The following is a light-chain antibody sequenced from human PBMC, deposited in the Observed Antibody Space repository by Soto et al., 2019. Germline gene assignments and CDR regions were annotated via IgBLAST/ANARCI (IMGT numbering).Light chain of an antibody. J-gene: IGLJ3*02. CDR1: SSDVGGYNY. Sequence: QSALTQPPSASGSPGQSVTISCTGTSSDVGGYNYVSWYQQHPGKAPKLMIYDVRKRPSGVPDRFSGSKSGNTASLTVSGLQAEDEADYYCSSYAGNNNLVFGGGTKVTVL. CDR3: SSYAGNNNLV. V-gene: IGLV2-8*01. CDR2: DVR.